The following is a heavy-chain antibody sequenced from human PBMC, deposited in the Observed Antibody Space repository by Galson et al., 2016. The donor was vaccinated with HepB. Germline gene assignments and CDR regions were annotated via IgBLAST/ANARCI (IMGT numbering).Heavy chain of an antibody. V-gene: IGHV3-23*01. CDR1: GFTIGSFV. CDR2: ISGKGDNT. CDR3: AKDYSPDFWSGYRSEYYYGMDV. J-gene: IGHJ6*02. D-gene: IGHD3-3*01. Sequence: SLRLSCAASGFTIGSFVMTWVRQPPGQGLEWVSAISGKGDNTYYTDSVKGRFTISRDNSKNTLYLQMNGVRAEDTAVYFCAKDYSPDFWSGYRSEYYYGMDVWGQGTTVTVSS.